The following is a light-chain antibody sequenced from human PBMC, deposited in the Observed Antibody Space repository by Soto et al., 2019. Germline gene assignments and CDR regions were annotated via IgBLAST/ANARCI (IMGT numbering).Light chain of an antibody. CDR1: QSVSSN. CDR2: GAS. V-gene: IGKV3-15*01. Sequence: EIVMTQSPATLSVSPGERATLSCRASQSVSSNLAWYQQKPGQAPRLLIYGASTRATGIPARFSGSGSGTEFTLTISSLQSEDFAVYYCHQYKNWPFTSWTFGQGTKVEIK. CDR3: HQYKNWPFTSWT. J-gene: IGKJ1*01.